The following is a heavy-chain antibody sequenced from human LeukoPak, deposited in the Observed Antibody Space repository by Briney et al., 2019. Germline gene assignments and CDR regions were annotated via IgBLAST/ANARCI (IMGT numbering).Heavy chain of an antibody. CDR1: GFTFSNYW. D-gene: IGHD6-13*01. V-gene: IGHV3-7*01. CDR2: IKQDGSEK. Sequence: GGSLRLSCAASGFTFSNYWMSWVRQAPGKGLEWVANIKQDGSEKDYVDSVKGRFTVSRGNARNSLYLQMNSLRAEDTAVFYCARGAEGVAATDSNFDYWGQGTLVTVSS. CDR3: ARGAEGVAATDSNFDY. J-gene: IGHJ4*02.